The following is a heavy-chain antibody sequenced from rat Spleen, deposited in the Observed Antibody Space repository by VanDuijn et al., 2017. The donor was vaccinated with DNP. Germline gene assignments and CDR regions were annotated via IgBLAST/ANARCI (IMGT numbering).Heavy chain of an antibody. CDR3: ATATGTLS. CDR1: GFIFTDHY. CDR2: IGYDGDGT. V-gene: IGHV5-20*01. J-gene: IGHJ2*01. Sequence: EVQLVESGGGLVQPGRSLTLSCAASGFIFTDHYMAWVRQAPMKGLEWVASIGYDGDGTYYRDSVKGRFTISRDNAKNTQYLQMDSLRSEDTATYYCATATGTLSWGQGVMVTVSS. D-gene: IGHD1-7*01.